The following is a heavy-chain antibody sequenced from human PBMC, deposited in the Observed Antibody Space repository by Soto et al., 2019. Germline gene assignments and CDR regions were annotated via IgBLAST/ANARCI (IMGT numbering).Heavy chain of an antibody. CDR2: ISRSSTGI. CDR1: GFTFSLYS. Sequence: EVQLVESGGGLVQPGGSLRLSCAASGFTFSLYSMSWVRQAPGKGLEWVSYISRSSTGIHYADSVKGRFTISRDDATNSMHLQMNSLRDGETAVYYCAMGVTWGLDVWGQGTTVSISS. V-gene: IGHV3-48*02. CDR3: AMGVTWGLDV. D-gene: IGHD3-10*01. J-gene: IGHJ6*02.